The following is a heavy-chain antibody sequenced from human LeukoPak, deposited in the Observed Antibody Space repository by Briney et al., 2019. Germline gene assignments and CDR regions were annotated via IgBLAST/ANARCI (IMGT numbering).Heavy chain of an antibody. CDR2: IQYDGSNE. CDR3: TTGRYCSSTSCSFDI. D-gene: IGHD2-2*01. CDR1: GFTFSSYG. Sequence: RAGGSLRLSCAASGFTFSSYGMHWVRQAPGKGLEWVAYIQYDGSNEQYADSVKGRFSISRDSSKNILYLQMNSLRAGDTAVYYCTTGRYCSSTSCSFDIWGQGTMVTVSS. J-gene: IGHJ3*02. V-gene: IGHV3-30*02.